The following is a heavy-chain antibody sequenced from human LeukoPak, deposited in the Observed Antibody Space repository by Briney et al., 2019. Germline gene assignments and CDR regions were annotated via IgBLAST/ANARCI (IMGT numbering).Heavy chain of an antibody. CDR3: ARGDYYDGGGRNWFDP. Sequence: KPSETLSLTCTVSGDSMSSYYWDFIRQPAGKGLEWLGRIHASWTTYYNPSLKSRITISVETSRNQFSLRLSSVTAADTAVYYCARGDYYDGGGRNWFDPWGQGTLVTVSS. V-gene: IGHV4-4*07. CDR1: GDSMSSYY. CDR2: IHASWTT. D-gene: IGHD3-16*01. J-gene: IGHJ5*02.